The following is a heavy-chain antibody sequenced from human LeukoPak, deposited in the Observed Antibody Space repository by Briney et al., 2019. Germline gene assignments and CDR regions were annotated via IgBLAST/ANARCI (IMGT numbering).Heavy chain of an antibody. CDR3: AREVSGDRRFDP. D-gene: IGHD5/OR15-5a*01. CDR1: SGSISPYY. V-gene: IGHV4-59*12. CDR2: IYYSGST. J-gene: IGHJ5*02. Sequence: SETLSLTCTVSSGSISPYYWSWIRQPPGKGLEWIGYIYYSGSTNYNASLKSRVTISLDTSKNQFSLNLSSVTAADTAVYYCAREVSGDRRFDPWGQGTLVTVSS.